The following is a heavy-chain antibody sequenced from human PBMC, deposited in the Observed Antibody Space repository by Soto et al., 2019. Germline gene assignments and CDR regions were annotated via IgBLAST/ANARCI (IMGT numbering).Heavy chain of an antibody. CDR1: GFTFSSYG. V-gene: IGHV3-30*03. CDR3: ATHSSSSQEDAFDI. J-gene: IGHJ3*02. D-gene: IGHD6-6*01. Sequence: QVQLVESGGGVVQPGRSLRLSCAASGFTFSSYGMHWVRQAPGKGLEWVAVISYDGSNKYYADSVKGRFTISRDNSKITLYLQMNSLRAEDTAVYYCATHSSSSQEDAFDIWGQGTMVTVSS. CDR2: ISYDGSNK.